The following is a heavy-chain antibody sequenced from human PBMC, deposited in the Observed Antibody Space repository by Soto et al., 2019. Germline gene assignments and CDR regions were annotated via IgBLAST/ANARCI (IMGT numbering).Heavy chain of an antibody. CDR3: ARGRYGDY. J-gene: IGHJ4*02. V-gene: IGHV1-18*01. CDR2: ISAHNGNT. D-gene: IGHD1-1*01. Sequence: QVHLVRSGAEVKKRGASVKVSCKGSGYGFTTYGITWVRQAPGQGLEWMAWISAHNGNTNYAQKLQGRVTVTRDTSTSTAYMELRSLRSDDTAVYYCARGRYGDYWGQGALVTVSS. CDR1: GYGFTTYG.